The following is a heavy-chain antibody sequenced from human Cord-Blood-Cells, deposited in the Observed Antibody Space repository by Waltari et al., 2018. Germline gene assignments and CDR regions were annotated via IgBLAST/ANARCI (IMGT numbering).Heavy chain of an antibody. CDR1: GYTFTSYD. V-gene: IGHV1-8*01. D-gene: IGHD2-2*01. CDR3: ARAYCSSTSCYFDY. J-gene: IGHJ4*02. Sequence: QVQLVQSGAEVKKPGASVKVSCKASGYTFTSYDINWVRQATGQGLEWMGWMNPNRGNTGYAQKFQGRVTMTRNTSISTAYMELSSLRSEDTAVYYCARAYCSSTSCYFDYWGQGTLVTVSS. CDR2: MNPNRGNT.